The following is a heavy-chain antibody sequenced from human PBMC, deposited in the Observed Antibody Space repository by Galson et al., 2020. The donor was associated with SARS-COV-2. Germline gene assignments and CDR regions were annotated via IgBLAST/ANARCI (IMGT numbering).Heavy chain of an antibody. CDR1: GFTFSNYA. V-gene: IGHV3-23*01. D-gene: IGHD2-8*01. Sequence: GGSLRLSCAGSGFTFSNYAMIWVRQAPGKGLESVSAISGSGGTTYYADSVKGRFTISRDNSKNTLYLQMNSLRADDTALYYCGKSMQIDSWGQGTLVTVSS. CDR2: ISGSGGTT. J-gene: IGHJ4*02. CDR3: GKSMQIDS.